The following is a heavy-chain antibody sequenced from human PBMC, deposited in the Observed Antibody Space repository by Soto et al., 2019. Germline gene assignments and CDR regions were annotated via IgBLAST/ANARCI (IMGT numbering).Heavy chain of an antibody. D-gene: IGHD3-10*01. J-gene: IGHJ6*02. CDR1: GGSISSYY. V-gene: IGHV4-59*01. CDR3: ARLGRGFGEQYYYYYYGMDV. Sequence: QVQLQESGPGLVKPSETLSLTCTVSGGSISSYYWSWIRQPPGKGLEWIGYIYYSGSTNYNPSLKSRVTISVDTSKNQFSLKLSSVTAADTAVYYCARLGRGFGEQYYYYYYGMDVWGQGTTVTVSS. CDR2: IYYSGST.